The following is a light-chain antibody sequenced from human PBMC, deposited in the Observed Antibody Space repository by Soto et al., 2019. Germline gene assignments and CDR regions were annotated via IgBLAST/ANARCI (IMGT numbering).Light chain of an antibody. Sequence: DIQMTQSPSTLSASVGDRVTITCRASQSISSWLAWYQQKPGKAPKLLIYKASSLETGVPSRFSGSASGTEFNLTISSLQPDDFATYYCQQYNSYSPWTFGQGTKVEIK. CDR2: KAS. CDR3: QQYNSYSPWT. V-gene: IGKV1-5*03. CDR1: QSISSW. J-gene: IGKJ1*01.